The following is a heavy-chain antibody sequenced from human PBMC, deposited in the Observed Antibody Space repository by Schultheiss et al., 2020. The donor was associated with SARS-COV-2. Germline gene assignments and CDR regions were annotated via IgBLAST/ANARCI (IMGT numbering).Heavy chain of an antibody. J-gene: IGHJ5*02. CDR3: ARSAMVRGDVRKGWYDP. V-gene: IGHV1-69*13. D-gene: IGHD3-10*01. Sequence: SVKVSCKASGGTFSSYAISWVRQAPGQGLEWMGGIIPIFGTANYAQKFQGRVTITADESTSTAYMELSSLRSEDTAVYYCARSAMVRGDVRKGWYDPWGQGTLVTVSS. CDR2: IIPIFGTA. CDR1: GGTFSSYA.